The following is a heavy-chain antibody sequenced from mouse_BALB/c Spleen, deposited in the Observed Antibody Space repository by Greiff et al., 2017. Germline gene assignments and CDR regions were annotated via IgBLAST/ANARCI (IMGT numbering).Heavy chain of an antibody. CDR1: GFSLTSYG. Sequence: VQVVESGPGLVAPSQSLSITCTVSGFSLTSYGVHWVRQPPGKGLEWLGVIWAGGSTNYNSALMSRLSISKDNSKSQVFLKMNSLQTDDTAMYYCARVHYYGSTPYAMDYWGQGTSVTVSS. CDR2: IWAGGST. CDR3: ARVHYYGSTPYAMDY. D-gene: IGHD1-1*01. V-gene: IGHV2-9*02. J-gene: IGHJ4*01.